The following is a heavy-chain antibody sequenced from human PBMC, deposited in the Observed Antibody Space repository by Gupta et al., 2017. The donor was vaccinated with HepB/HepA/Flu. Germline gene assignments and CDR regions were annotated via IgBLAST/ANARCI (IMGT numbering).Heavy chain of an antibody. Sequence: QVQLVQSGAEVKKPGASVKVSCKASGYTFTGYYMHWVRQAPGQGLEWMGWINPNSGGTNYAQKFQGWVTMTRDTSISTAYMELSRLRSDDTAVYYCAREIHLVGATLRYWFDPWGQGTLVTVSS. J-gene: IGHJ5*02. CDR1: GYTFTGYY. CDR3: AREIHLVGATLRYWFDP. D-gene: IGHD1-26*01. CDR2: INPNSGGT. V-gene: IGHV1-2*04.